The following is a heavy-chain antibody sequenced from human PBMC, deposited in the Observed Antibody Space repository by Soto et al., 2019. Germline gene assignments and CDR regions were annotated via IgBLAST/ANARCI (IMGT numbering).Heavy chain of an antibody. CDR1: GGTFSSYA. Sequence: QVQLVQSGAEVKKPGSSVKVSCKASGGTFSSYAISWVRQAPGQGLEWMGVIIPIFGTANYAQKFQGRVTITADESTSTADMELSSLRSEDTAVYYCASLNSGSYLAYWGQGTLVTVSS. D-gene: IGHD1-26*01. J-gene: IGHJ4*02. CDR3: ASLNSGSYLAY. CDR2: IIPIFGTA. V-gene: IGHV1-69*01.